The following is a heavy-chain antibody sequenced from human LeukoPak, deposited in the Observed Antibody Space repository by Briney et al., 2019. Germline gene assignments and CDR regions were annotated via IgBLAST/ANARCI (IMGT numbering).Heavy chain of an antibody. CDR3: ARGRGAARQYNWFDP. V-gene: IGHV4-31*11. Sequence: PSETLSLTCAVYGGSFSGYYWSWIRQHPGKGLEWIGYIYYSGSTYYNPSLKSRVTISVDTSKNQFSLKLSSVTAADTAVYYCARGRGAARQYNWFDPWGQGTLVTVSS. D-gene: IGHD6-6*01. J-gene: IGHJ5*02. CDR2: IYYSGST. CDR1: GGSFSGYY.